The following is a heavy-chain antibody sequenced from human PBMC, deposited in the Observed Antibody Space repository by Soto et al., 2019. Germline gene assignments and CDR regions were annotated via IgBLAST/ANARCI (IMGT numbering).Heavy chain of an antibody. CDR2: ISHSGST. V-gene: IGHV4-31*03. D-gene: IGHD2-2*02. J-gene: IGHJ4*02. CDR3: AREYTYGSNFFDC. Sequence: QVQLQESGPGLVKPSQTLSLTCTVSGGSISSAAYYWSWIRQHPGKGLERIGYISHSGSTNYNPSRKFRVTISVDTSKNQFSLSLTSVTAADTAVYFCAREYTYGSNFFDCWGQGALVTVSS. CDR1: GGSISSAAYY.